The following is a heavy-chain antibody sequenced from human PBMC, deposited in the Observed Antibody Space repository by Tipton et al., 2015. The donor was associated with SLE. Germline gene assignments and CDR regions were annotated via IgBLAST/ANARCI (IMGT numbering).Heavy chain of an antibody. CDR1: GGSISGHY. Sequence: TLSLTCTVSGGSISGHYWSWIRQPPGKGLEWIGYLYYSGSTNYNPSLKSRVTISVDTSKNQFSLRLSSVTAADTAVYYCARDMIIVVGAFDIWGQGTMVTVSS. D-gene: IGHD3-22*01. V-gene: IGHV4-59*11. J-gene: IGHJ3*02. CDR2: LYYSGST. CDR3: ARDMIIVVGAFDI.